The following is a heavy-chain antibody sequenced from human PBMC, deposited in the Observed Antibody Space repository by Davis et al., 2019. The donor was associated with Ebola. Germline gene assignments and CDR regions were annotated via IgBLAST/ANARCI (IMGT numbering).Heavy chain of an antibody. CDR1: GYTFTSYY. CDR3: AKSEQLVLPDY. CDR2: INPSGGST. V-gene: IGHV1-46*01. J-gene: IGHJ4*02. Sequence: AASVKVSCKASGYTFTSYYMHWVRQAPGQGLEWMGIINPSGGSTSYAQKFQGRFTMTRDTSTSTVYMELSSLRSEDTAVYYCAKSEQLVLPDYWGQGTLVTVSS. D-gene: IGHD6-6*01.